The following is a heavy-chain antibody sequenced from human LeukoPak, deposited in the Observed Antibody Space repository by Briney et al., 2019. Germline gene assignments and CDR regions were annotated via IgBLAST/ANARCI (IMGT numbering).Heavy chain of an antibody. Sequence: PSQTLSLTCTVSGGSISSGDYYWSWIRQPPGKGLEWIGYIYYSGSTYYNPSLKSRVTISVDTSKNQFSLKLSSVTAADTAVYYCASRRDGYNSYYYGMDVWGQGTTVTVSS. J-gene: IGHJ6*02. CDR2: IYYSGST. CDR1: GGSISSGDYY. D-gene: IGHD5-24*01. V-gene: IGHV4-30-4*01. CDR3: ASRRDGYNSYYYGMDV.